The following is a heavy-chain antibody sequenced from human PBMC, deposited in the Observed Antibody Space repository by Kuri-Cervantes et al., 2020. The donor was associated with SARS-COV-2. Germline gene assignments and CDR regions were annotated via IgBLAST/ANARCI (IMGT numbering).Heavy chain of an antibody. D-gene: IGHD6-13*01. Sequence: SETLSLTCTVFGDSTGSGSYYWSWIRQPAGKGLEWIGHIYAGGNTNYNSSLKSLVTISVDTSKNQFSLKLSSVTAADTDVYHCARVDSSSWLFDYWGQGTLVTVSS. CDR1: GDSTGSGSYY. CDR2: IYAGGNT. J-gene: IGHJ4*02. CDR3: ARVDSSSWLFDY. V-gene: IGHV4-61*09.